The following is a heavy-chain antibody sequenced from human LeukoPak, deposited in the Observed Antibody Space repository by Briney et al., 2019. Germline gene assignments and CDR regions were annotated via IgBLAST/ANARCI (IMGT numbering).Heavy chain of an antibody. Sequence: ASVKVSCKASGYTFTSYGISWVRQAPGQGLEWMGWISAYNGNTNYAQKLQGRVTMTTDTSTSTAYMELRSPRSDDTAVYYCARNKGEDTAMVFDYWGQGTLVTVSS. J-gene: IGHJ4*02. D-gene: IGHD5-18*01. V-gene: IGHV1-18*01. CDR3: ARNKGEDTAMVFDY. CDR1: GYTFTSYG. CDR2: ISAYNGNT.